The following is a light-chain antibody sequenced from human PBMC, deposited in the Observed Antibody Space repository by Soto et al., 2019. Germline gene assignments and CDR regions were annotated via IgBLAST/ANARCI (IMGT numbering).Light chain of an antibody. Sequence: EIVLTQSPGTLSLSPGERVTLSCRASQSVSSSYLAWYQQKPAQAPRLLNYGASNRATSIPDRFSGSGSGTDFTLTISRLEPEDFAVYYCQQYGGSPPYTFGQGTKLEIK. J-gene: IGKJ2*01. V-gene: IGKV3-20*01. CDR2: GAS. CDR3: QQYGGSPPYT. CDR1: QSVSSSY.